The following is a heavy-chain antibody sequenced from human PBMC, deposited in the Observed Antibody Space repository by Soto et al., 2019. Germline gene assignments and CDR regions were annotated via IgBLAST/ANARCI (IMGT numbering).Heavy chain of an antibody. J-gene: IGHJ4*02. CDR2: ISFSGST. Sequence: SETLSLTCTVSGGSISSCYWTWVRQPPGKGLEWIGYISFSGSTSHNSYNPSLKSRVTISVDASKNQFSLKLSSVTAADTAVYYCAGDPYGGPIDYWGQGTLVTVS. D-gene: IGHD4-17*01. CDR1: GGSISSCY. CDR3: AGDPYGGPIDY. V-gene: IGHV4-59*12.